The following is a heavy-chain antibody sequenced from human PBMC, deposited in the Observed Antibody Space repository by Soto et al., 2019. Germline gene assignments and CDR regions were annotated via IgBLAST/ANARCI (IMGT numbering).Heavy chain of an antibody. J-gene: IGHJ5*02. CDR3: AREPMTTVTTGWFDP. CDR2: ISAYNGNT. V-gene: IGHV1-18*01. CDR1: GYTFTSYG. D-gene: IGHD4-17*01. Sequence: QVQLVQSGAEVKKPGASVKVSCKASGYTFTSYGISWVRQAPGQGLEWMGWISAYNGNTNYAQKLQGRVTMTTDTSTSTAYIELRSLRSDDTPVYYCAREPMTTVTTGWFDPWGQGTLVTVSS.